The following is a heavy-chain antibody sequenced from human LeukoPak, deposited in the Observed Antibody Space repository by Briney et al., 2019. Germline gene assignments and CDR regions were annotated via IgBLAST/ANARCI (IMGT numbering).Heavy chain of an antibody. D-gene: IGHD6-19*01. Sequence: PSETLSLTCTVSGGSISSYYWSSIRQPPGKGLEWIGYIYYSGSTNYNPSLKSRVTISVDTSKNQFSLKLSSVTAAATAVYYFTRSPGLAVAGRRKFDYWGQGTLVTVSS. CDR2: IYYSGST. J-gene: IGHJ4*02. CDR3: TRSPGLAVAGRRKFDY. CDR1: GGSISSYY. V-gene: IGHV4-59*01.